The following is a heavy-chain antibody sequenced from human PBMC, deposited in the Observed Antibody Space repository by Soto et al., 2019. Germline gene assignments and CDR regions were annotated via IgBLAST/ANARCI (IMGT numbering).Heavy chain of an antibody. D-gene: IGHD5-12*01. CDR2: IYYSGST. V-gene: IGHV4-59*08. Sequence: SETLSLTCTVSGGSISSYYWSWIRQPPGKGLEWIGYIYYSGSTNYNPSLKSRVTISVDTSKNQFSLKLSSVTAADTAVYYCARHVREYSGYEDYWGQGTLVTVSS. J-gene: IGHJ4*02. CDR1: GGSISSYY. CDR3: ARHVREYSGYEDY.